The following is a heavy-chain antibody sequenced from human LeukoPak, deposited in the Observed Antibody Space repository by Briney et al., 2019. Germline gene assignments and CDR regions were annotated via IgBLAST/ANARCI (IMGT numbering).Heavy chain of an antibody. D-gene: IGHD3-10*01. CDR1: GGSFSGYY. CDR2: INHSGST. Sequence: PSETLSLTCAVYGGSFSGYYWSWIRQPPGKGLEWIGEINHSGSTNYNPSLKSRVTISVDTSKNQFSLKLSSVTAADTAVYYCARSYGVRGVISWFDPWGQGTLVTVSS. CDR3: ARSYGVRGVISWFDP. V-gene: IGHV4-34*01. J-gene: IGHJ5*02.